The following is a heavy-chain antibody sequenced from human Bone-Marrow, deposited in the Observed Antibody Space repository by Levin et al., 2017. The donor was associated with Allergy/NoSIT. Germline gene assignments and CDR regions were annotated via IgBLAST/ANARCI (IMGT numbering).Heavy chain of an antibody. Sequence: LSLTCAASGFTFSSSAIHWVRQAPGKGLEWVTLISYDGSKKSFADSVKGRFTISRDNSKNTVYLQMNSLRGEDTAVYYCARGHISVTMIFLDHWGQGTLVTVSS. J-gene: IGHJ4*02. V-gene: IGHV3-30*04. CDR3: ARGHISVTMIFLDH. D-gene: IGHD3-22*01. CDR2: ISYDGSKK. CDR1: GFTFSSSA.